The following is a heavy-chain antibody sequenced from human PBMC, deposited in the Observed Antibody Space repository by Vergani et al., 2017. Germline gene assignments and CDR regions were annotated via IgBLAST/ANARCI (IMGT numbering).Heavy chain of an antibody. D-gene: IGHD6-13*01. CDR1: GFTFSSYS. Sequence: DVQLVESGGDLVQPGGSLRLSCAASGFTFSSYSMNWVRQAPGKGLEWISYISTTSDTIYYADSVRGRFTISRDNAKNSLYLEMNSLRVEDTAVYFCVKDIAASGNYWYFDLWGRGTLVTVSS. J-gene: IGHJ2*01. CDR3: VKDIAASGNYWYFDL. V-gene: IGHV3-48*01. CDR2: ISTTSDTI.